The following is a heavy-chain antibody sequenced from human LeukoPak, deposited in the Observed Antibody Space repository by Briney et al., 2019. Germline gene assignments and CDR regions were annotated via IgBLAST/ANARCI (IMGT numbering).Heavy chain of an antibody. V-gene: IGHV3-21*01. Sequence: GGSLRLSCAASGFTFSSYSMNWVRQAPGKGLEWVSSISSSSSYIYYADSVKGRFTISRDNAKNSLYLQMNSLRAEDTAVYYCARVGRGIEAGVAFDYWGQGTLVTVSS. CDR1: GFTFSSYS. J-gene: IGHJ4*02. CDR3: ARVGRGIEAGVAFDY. D-gene: IGHD6-13*01. CDR2: ISSSSSYI.